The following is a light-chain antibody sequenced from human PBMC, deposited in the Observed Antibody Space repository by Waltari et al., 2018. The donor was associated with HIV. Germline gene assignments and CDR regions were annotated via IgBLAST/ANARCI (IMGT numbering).Light chain of an antibody. CDR3: LQDYIFPYT. V-gene: IGKV1-6*02. J-gene: IGKJ2*01. CDR1: QGIGND. Sequence: AIQMTQSPSSLSASVGDRVTLSCRASQGIGNDLSWYQQIPGKAPKLLIYSTSTVESGVSSRFSGGGSDTYFTLTISSLQPEDFGTYYCLQDYIFPYTFGQGTKLEIK. CDR2: STS.